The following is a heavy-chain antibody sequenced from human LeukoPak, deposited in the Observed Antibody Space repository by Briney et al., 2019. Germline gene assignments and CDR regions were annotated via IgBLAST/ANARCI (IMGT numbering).Heavy chain of an antibody. CDR1: GFTLSSYE. CDR3: ARPLTIAAAGNYYYYYGMDV. D-gene: IGHD6-13*01. CDR2: ISISGSTI. J-gene: IGHJ6*04. V-gene: IGHV3-48*03. Sequence: GGSLRLSCAASGFTLSSYEMNWVRQAPGKGLEWVSYISISGSTIYYADSVKGRFTISRDNAKNSLYLQMNSLRAEDTAVYYCARPLTIAAAGNYYYYYGMDVWGKGTTVTVSS.